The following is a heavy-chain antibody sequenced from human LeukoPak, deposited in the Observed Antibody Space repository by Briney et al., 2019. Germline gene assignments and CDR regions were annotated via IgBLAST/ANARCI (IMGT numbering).Heavy chain of an antibody. Sequence: GGSLRLSCAASGFTFSSYGMHWVRQAPGKGLEWVAVISYDGSNKYYADSVKGRFTISRDNSKNTLYLQMNSLRAEDTAVYYCAKDWNYNDSSGLSAFDIWGQGTMVTVSS. CDR3: AKDWNYNDSSGLSAFDI. V-gene: IGHV3-30*18. CDR2: ISYDGSNK. D-gene: IGHD3-22*01. CDR1: GFTFSSYG. J-gene: IGHJ3*02.